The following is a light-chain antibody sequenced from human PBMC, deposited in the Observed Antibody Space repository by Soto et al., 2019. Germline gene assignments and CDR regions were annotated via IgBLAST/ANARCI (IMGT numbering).Light chain of an antibody. J-gene: IGKJ1*01. CDR1: QSISSY. CDR3: HKSYRTPRT. Sequence: DIQMTQSPSSLSASVGDRVTITCRASQSISSYLNWYQQKPGKAPKLLIYAASSLQSGVPSRFSGSGSGTDFTLTISSLQPEDFATDDCHKSYRTPRTFGQGTTVAIK. V-gene: IGKV1-39*01. CDR2: AAS.